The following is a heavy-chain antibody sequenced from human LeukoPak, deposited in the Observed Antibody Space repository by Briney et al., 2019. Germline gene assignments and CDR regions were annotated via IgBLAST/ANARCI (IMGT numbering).Heavy chain of an antibody. V-gene: IGHV4-39*07. CDR2: VYYDGST. CDR1: GASNSSSTYY. D-gene: IGHD3-16*02. Sequence: PSETLSLTCAVSGASNSSSTYYWGWIRQPPGKGLEWIGTVYYDGSTYYNPSLRSPVTISVDTSKNQFSLKLSSVTAADTAVYYCAREGGRGYRLIRQTFDMWGQGTMSTVSS. J-gene: IGHJ3*02. CDR3: AREGGRGYRLIRQTFDM.